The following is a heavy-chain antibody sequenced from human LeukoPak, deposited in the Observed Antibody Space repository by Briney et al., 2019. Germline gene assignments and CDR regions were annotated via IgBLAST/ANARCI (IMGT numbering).Heavy chain of an antibody. Sequence: SQTLSLTCTVSGGSISSGSDYWSWIRQPAGKGLEWIGRIYTSGSTNYNPSLKSRVTISVDTSKNQFSLKLSSVTAADTAVYYCARADYYYMDVWGKGTTVTVSS. V-gene: IGHV4-61*02. CDR1: GGSISSGSDY. CDR3: ARADYYYMDV. CDR2: IYTSGST. J-gene: IGHJ6*03.